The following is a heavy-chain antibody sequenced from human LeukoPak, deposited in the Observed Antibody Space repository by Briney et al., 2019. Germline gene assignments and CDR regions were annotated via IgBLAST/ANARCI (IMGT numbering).Heavy chain of an antibody. Sequence: GGSLRLSCAASGFTVSSNYLSWVRQAPGKGLEWVSVIYSGGSSTSYADSVKGRFTTSRDNSKNTLYLQVNSLRAEDTAVYYCATRRTVTTLYDAFDVWGLGTMVTVSS. CDR3: ATRRTVTTLYDAFDV. D-gene: IGHD4-17*01. V-gene: IGHV3-66*01. CDR2: IYSGGSST. CDR1: GFTVSSNY. J-gene: IGHJ3*01.